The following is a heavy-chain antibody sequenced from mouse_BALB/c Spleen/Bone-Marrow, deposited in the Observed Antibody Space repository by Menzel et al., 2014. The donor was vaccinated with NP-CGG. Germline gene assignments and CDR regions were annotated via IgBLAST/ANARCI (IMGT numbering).Heavy chain of an antibody. V-gene: IGHV7-3*02. D-gene: IGHD2-4*01. CDR2: IRNKAKGYTS. CDR1: GFTFTDYY. Sequence: EVKLVESGGGLVQPGGSLRLSCATSGFTFTDYYMSWVRQPPGKALEWLGFIRNKAKGYTSENSASVKGRFTISRDNSQSILYLQMNTLRAEDSATYYCARDINYDIYWYFDVWVAGTTVTVSS. CDR3: ARDINYDIYWYFDV. J-gene: IGHJ1*01.